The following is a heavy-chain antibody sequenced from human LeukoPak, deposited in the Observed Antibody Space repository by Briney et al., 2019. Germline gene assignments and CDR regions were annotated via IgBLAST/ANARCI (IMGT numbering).Heavy chain of an antibody. V-gene: IGHV1-8*02. Sequence: GASVKVSCKASAYTFTGYYLHWVRQAPGQGLEWMGWINPNSGNTAYAQNFQGRVTMTRDSSRSTVYMELSSLKSEDTAVYYCARGWTWGDSWGQGSPVTVSS. J-gene: IGHJ1*01. CDR1: AYTFTGYY. CDR2: INPNSGNT. CDR3: ARGWTWGDS. D-gene: IGHD3-16*01.